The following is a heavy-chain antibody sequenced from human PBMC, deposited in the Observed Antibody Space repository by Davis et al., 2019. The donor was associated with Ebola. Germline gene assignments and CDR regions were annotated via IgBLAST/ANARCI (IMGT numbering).Heavy chain of an antibody. Sequence: ASVNVSCKASRYTFTTHGITWVRQAPGQGLDWVGRISPSKGDTNYIQKLQGRVTLTTDTSTSTAYMELRSLRSDDAAVYYCARGGGSTYSGIDHWGQGTLVTVSS. CDR2: ISPSKGDT. CDR3: ARGGGSTYSGIDH. V-gene: IGHV1-18*01. J-gene: IGHJ4*02. CDR1: RYTFTTHG. D-gene: IGHD2-21*01.